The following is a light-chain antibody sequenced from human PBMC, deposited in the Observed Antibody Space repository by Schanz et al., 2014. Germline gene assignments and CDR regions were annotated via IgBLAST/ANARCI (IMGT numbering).Light chain of an antibody. CDR2: GAF. CDR3: QQYGNSPLT. Sequence: EIVLTQSPGTLSLSPGERATLSCKASQSISGYDLAWYQQKPGQAPRLLIYGAFDRATGIPDRFSGSGSGTDFTLTISRLEPEDFAVYYCQQYGNSPLTFGQGTKVEIK. CDR1: QSISGYD. V-gene: IGKV3-20*01. J-gene: IGKJ1*01.